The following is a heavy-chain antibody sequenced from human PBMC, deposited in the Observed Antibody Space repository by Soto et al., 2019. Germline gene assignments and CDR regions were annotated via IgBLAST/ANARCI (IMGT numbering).Heavy chain of an antibody. CDR1: GGSIGSGGYY. J-gene: IGHJ4*02. Sequence: SETLSLTCTVSGGSIGSGGYYWSWIRQHPGKGLEWIGYIYYSGSTYYNPSLKSRVTISVDTSKNQFSLKLSSVTAADTAVYYCARDSPGGRNFDYWGQGTLVTVSS. D-gene: IGHD2-15*01. V-gene: IGHV4-31*03. CDR2: IYYSGST. CDR3: ARDSPGGRNFDY.